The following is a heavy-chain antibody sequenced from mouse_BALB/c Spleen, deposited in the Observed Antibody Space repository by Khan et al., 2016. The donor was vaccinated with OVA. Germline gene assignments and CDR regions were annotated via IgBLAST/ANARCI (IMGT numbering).Heavy chain of an antibody. Sequence: EVQLQQSGAELMKPGASVMLSCTASGLKIKDIYMHWVKQRPEQGLKWIGRIDSANGDIKYDARFQGEAIISADTSSNTAYQPFSSLTSEDTAVYYCATLCGDPFAYWGQGTLVTVSA. CDR3: ATLCGDPFAY. CDR1: GLKIKDIY. V-gene: IGHV14-3*02. D-gene: IGHD2-13*01. J-gene: IGHJ3*01. CDR2: IDSANGDI.